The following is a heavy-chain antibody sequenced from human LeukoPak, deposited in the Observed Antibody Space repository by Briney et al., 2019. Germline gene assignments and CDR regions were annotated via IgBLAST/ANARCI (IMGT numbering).Heavy chain of an antibody. D-gene: IGHD3-22*01. CDR2: INPSGGST. J-gene: IGHJ4*02. CDR1: GYTFTSYY. Sequence: ASVKVSCKASGYTFTSYYMHWVRQAPGQGLEWMGIINPSGGSTSYAQKFQGRVTMTRDMSTSTVYMELSSLRSEDTAVYYCARLMGDSSGYSYFDYWGRGTLVTVSS. V-gene: IGHV1-46*01. CDR3: ARLMGDSSGYSYFDY.